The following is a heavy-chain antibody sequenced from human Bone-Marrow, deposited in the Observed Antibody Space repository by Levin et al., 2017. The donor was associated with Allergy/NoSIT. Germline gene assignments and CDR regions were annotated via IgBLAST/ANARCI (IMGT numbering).Heavy chain of an antibody. V-gene: IGHV4-38-2*01. CDR2: IYHSGTT. Sequence: SETLSLTCAVSGSSISNDFFWGWIRQPPGKGLEWIGSIYHSGTTFYNSSLESRVIISVDTSKNQFSLKMSSVSAADTAMYYCARARVVAAAPHYFDFWGQGTLATVSS. D-gene: IGHD6-13*01. J-gene: IGHJ4*02. CDR3: ARARVVAAAPHYFDF. CDR1: GSSISNDFF.